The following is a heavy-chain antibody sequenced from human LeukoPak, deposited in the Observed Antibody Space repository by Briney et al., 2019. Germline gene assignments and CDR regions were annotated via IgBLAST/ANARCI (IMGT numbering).Heavy chain of an antibody. D-gene: IGHD7-27*01. CDR1: GFTFSTYA. Sequence: PGGSLRLSCAASGFTFSTYALSWVRQAPGKGLEWVSGISASGGDTYYADSVKGRFTISRDNFKNALYLQMNSLRVEDTAVYYCAIDPNWGTHSWGQGVLVTVSS. J-gene: IGHJ4*02. V-gene: IGHV3-23*01. CDR3: AIDPNWGTHS. CDR2: ISASGGDT.